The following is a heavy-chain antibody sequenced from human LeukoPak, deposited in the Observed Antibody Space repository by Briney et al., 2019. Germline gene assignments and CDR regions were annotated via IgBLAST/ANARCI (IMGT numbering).Heavy chain of an antibody. CDR2: IDAAGDT. J-gene: IGHJ6*02. V-gene: IGHV3-13*01. D-gene: IGHD2-2*01. Sequence: GGSLRLSCAASGFTFSNYDMHWVRQAAGKGLEWVSSIDAAGDTYYPGSVKGPFTIPRENAKKSFYLQMNSLRAGDTAVYYCARGSCSSSSCYERLNGLDVWGQGTPVTVSS. CDR1: GFTFSNYD. CDR3: ARGSCSSSSCYERLNGLDV.